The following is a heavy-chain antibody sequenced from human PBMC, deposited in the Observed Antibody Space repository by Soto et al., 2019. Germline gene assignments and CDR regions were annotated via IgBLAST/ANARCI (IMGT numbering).Heavy chain of an antibody. V-gene: IGHV3-7*01. CDR1: GFTFSSYW. CDR2: IKQDGSEK. Sequence: EVQLVESGGGLVQPGGSLRLSCAASGFTFSSYWMSWVRQAPGKGLEWVANIKQDGSEKYYVDSVKGRFTISRDNAKNSLYLKMNSLRAEDTAVYYCARERYGGYFDYWGQGTLVTVSS. J-gene: IGHJ4*02. D-gene: IGHD4-17*01. CDR3: ARERYGGYFDY.